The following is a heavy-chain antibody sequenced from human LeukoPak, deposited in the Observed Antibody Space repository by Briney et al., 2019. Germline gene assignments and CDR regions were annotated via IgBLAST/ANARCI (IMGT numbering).Heavy chain of an antibody. CDR3: AKHMELST. CDR1: GFTFSDSA. D-gene: IGHD3-16*02. CDR2: ISFSGGST. Sequence: GGSLRLSYAASGFTFSDSAMTWFRQAPGKGLEWVSLISFSGGSTYYADSVKGRFTISRDNSQDTLYLQIHSLRAEDTAMYYSAKHMELSTWGLGTMVTVSS. V-gene: IGHV3-23*01. J-gene: IGHJ3*01.